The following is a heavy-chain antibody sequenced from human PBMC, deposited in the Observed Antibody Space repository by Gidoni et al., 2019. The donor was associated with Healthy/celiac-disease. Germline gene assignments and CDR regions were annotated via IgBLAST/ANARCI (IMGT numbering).Heavy chain of an antibody. D-gene: IGHD4-17*01. Sequence: EVQLVESGGGLVQPGGSLRLSCAASGFTFSSYWMHWVRQAPGKGLVWVSRINSDGGSTSYADSVKGRFTISRDNAKNTLYLQMNSLRAEDTAVYYCARPPPYYGGNEYFQHWGQGTLVTVSS. CDR3: ARPPPYYGGNEYFQH. J-gene: IGHJ1*01. CDR1: GFTFSSYW. CDR2: INSDGGST. V-gene: IGHV3-74*01.